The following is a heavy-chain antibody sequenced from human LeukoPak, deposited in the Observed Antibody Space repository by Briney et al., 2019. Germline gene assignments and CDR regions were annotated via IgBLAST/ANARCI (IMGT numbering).Heavy chain of an antibody. CDR1: GFTFSSYG. D-gene: IGHD3-10*01. Sequence: GGSLRLSCAASGFTFSSYGMHWVRQAPGKGLEWVAFIRYDGSNKYYADSVKGRFTISRDNAKNSLYLQMNSLRAEDTAVYYCARDTYGPSDYWGQGILVTVSS. V-gene: IGHV3-30*02. CDR3: ARDTYGPSDY. J-gene: IGHJ4*02. CDR2: IRYDGSNK.